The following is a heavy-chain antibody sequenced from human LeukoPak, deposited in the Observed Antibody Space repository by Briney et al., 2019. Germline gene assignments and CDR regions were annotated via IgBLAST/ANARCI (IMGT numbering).Heavy chain of an antibody. J-gene: IGHJ4*02. V-gene: IGHV1-69*04. D-gene: IGHD3-10*01. CDR1: GGTFSSYA. CDR2: IIPILGIA. Sequence: GSSVKVSCKASGGTFSSYAISWVRQAPGQGLEWMGRIIPILGIANYAQKFQGRVTITADKSTSTAYMELSSLRSEDTAVYYCARDRENPGPSDYWGQGTLVTVSS. CDR3: ARDRENPGPSDY.